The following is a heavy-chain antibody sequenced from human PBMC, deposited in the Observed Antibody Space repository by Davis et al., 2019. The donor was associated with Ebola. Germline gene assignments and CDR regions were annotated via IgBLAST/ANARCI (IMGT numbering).Heavy chain of an antibody. CDR3: ARGDHCISGSCYFEY. Sequence: GSLRLSCTVSGGSISTYYRNWIRRPPGKGLEWIGHIYYTGSTNYNPSLKSRVTISVDTSKNQFSLKLSSVTAADTAVYFCARGDHCISGSCYFEYWGQGRLVTVSS. D-gene: IGHD2-2*01. V-gene: IGHV4-59*13. CDR1: GGSISTYY. CDR2: IYYTGST. J-gene: IGHJ4*02.